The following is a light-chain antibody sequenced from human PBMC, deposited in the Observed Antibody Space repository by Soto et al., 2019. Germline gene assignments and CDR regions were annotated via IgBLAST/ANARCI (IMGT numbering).Light chain of an antibody. J-gene: IGKJ5*01. CDR3: QQYATSPFT. Sequence: EIVLTQSPGTLSLSPGERATLSCRASQSISSFLAWYQQKPGQAPRLLIYGASNRATGIPARFSGSGSGTDFTLTISRLEPEDFAVYYCQQYATSPFTFGPGTRLEIK. CDR2: GAS. CDR1: QSISSF. V-gene: IGKV3-20*01.